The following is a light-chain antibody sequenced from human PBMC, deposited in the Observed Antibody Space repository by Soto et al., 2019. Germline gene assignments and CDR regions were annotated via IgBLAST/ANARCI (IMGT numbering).Light chain of an antibody. Sequence: DIQMTQSPSSLSASVGDRVTITCRAGQSISSYLNWYQQKPGKAPKLLIYAASRLQSGVPSRFSGSGSGTDFTLTVSSLQPEDFATYYCQQSYNTPRTFGQGTKVEIK. V-gene: IGKV1-39*01. CDR3: QQSYNTPRT. J-gene: IGKJ1*01. CDR1: QSISSY. CDR2: AAS.